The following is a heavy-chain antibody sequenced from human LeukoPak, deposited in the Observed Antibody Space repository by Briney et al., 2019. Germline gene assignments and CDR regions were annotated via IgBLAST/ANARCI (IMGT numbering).Heavy chain of an antibody. D-gene: IGHD3-3*02. V-gene: IGHV4-34*01. Sequence: SETLSLTCAVSGGSFTGYYWTWIRQPPGKGLEWIGEIHYSGATSYKPSLRSRATISGDTSVNRCSLRLTSVTAADSALYFCARGILGYYCFDLWGRGTLVTVSS. CDR2: IHYSGAT. J-gene: IGHJ2*01. CDR3: ARGILGYYCFDL. CDR1: GGSFTGYY.